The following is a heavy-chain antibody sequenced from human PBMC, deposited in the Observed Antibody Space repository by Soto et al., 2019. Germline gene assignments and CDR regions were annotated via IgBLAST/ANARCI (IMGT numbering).Heavy chain of an antibody. CDR1: GGSVSSGSYY. J-gene: IGHJ4*02. Sequence: SETLSLTCTVSGGSVSSGSYYWSWIRQPPGKGLEWIGYIYYSGSTNYNPSLKSRVTISVDTSKNQFSLKLSSVTAAYTAVYYCARTRTNFDYWGQGTLVTVSS. V-gene: IGHV4-61*01. CDR3: ARTRTNFDY. CDR2: IYYSGST.